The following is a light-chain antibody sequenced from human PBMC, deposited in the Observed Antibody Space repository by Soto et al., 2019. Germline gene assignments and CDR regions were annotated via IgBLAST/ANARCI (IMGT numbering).Light chain of an antibody. CDR3: QQYNTHS. Sequence: EMWMAVSACARSVSPGESATLSCRASQSVSSNLAWYQQKPGQAPRLLIYGASTRATGIPARFSGSGSGTEFTLTISSLQSDDFGTYYCQQYNTHSFGGGTKVDI. CDR1: QSVSSN. V-gene: IGKV3-15*01. CDR2: GAS. J-gene: IGKJ4*01.